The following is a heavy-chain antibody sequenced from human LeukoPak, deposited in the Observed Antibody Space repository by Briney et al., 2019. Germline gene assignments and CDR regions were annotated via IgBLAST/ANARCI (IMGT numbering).Heavy chain of an antibody. CDR1: EFTFNTYT. V-gene: IGHV3-21*01. Sequence: PGESLRLSCAAAEFTFNTYTMISVRQAPGKGLEWVSSINTSGDIYYADSVKGRFTISRDDATNTLFLQMNSLRADDTAVYYCASREPAGHWGQGTLVTVSS. CDR3: ASREPAGH. CDR2: INTSGDI. J-gene: IGHJ4*02. D-gene: IGHD1-14*01.